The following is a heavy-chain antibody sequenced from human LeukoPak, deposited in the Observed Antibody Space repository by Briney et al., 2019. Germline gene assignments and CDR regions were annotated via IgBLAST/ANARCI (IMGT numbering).Heavy chain of an antibody. CDR1: GGTFSSYA. Sequence: SAKVSCKASGGTFSSYAISWVRQATGQGLEWMGRIIPILGIANYAQKFQGRVTITADKSTSTAYMELSSLRSEDTAVYYCARDTPTVYYYYGMDVWGQGTTVTVSS. J-gene: IGHJ6*02. CDR2: IIPILGIA. V-gene: IGHV1-69*04. D-gene: IGHD4-4*01. CDR3: ARDTPTVYYYYGMDV.